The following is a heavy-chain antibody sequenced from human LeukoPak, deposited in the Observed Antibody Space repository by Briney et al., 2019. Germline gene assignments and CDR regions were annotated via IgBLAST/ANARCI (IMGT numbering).Heavy chain of an antibody. CDR3: ARAPTHYCSSTSCQDYFDS. J-gene: IGHJ4*02. Sequence: RTGGSLRLSCAVSGFTFSSNWMHWVRHAPGKGLVWVSRINSDGSTTNYTDSVKGRFTISRDNAKNTLYLQMNSLRAEDTAVYYCARAPTHYCSSTSCQDYFDSWGQGTLVTVSS. V-gene: IGHV3-74*01. CDR1: GFTFSSNW. CDR2: INSDGSTT. D-gene: IGHD2-2*01.